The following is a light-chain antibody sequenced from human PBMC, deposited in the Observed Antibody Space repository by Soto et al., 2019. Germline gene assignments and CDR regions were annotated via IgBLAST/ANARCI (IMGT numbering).Light chain of an antibody. Sequence: EIVLTQSPVTLSLSPGERATLSCRASQSISKYLAWYQQKPGQAPRLLIYDASNRAAGIPARFTGSGSGTDFTLTISSLDPEDFEVYYCQQRSNWRRTFGGGTKGEIK. V-gene: IGKV3-11*01. J-gene: IGKJ4*01. CDR2: DAS. CDR3: QQRSNWRRT. CDR1: QSISKY.